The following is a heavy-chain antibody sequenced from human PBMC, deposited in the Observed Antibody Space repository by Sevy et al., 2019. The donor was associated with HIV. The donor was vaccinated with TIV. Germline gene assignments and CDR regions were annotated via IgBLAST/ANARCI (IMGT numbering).Heavy chain of an antibody. CDR1: GFTFSSYS. D-gene: IGHD6-13*01. J-gene: IGHJ3*02. CDR2: ISSSSSYI. Sequence: GGSLRLSCAASGFTFSSYSMNWVRQAPGKGLEWVSSISSSSSYIYYANSVKGRLTISRDNAKNSLYLQMNRLRAEDTAVYYCARWAEQGIAAAGTGDAFDIWGQGTMVPVSS. V-gene: IGHV3-21*01. CDR3: ARWAEQGIAAAGTGDAFDI.